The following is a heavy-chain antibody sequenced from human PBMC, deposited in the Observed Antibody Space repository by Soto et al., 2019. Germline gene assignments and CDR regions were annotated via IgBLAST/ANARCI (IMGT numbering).Heavy chain of an antibody. CDR1: GYTFTSYA. CDR3: AGGRVVAATLYYYYGMDV. J-gene: IGHJ6*02. D-gene: IGHD2-15*01. CDR2: INAGNGNT. Sequence: QVQLVQSGAEVKKPGASVKVSCKASGYTFTSYAMHWVRQAPGQRLEWMGWINAGNGNTKYSQKFQGRVTITRDTSASTAYMELSSLRSEDTAVYYCAGGRVVAATLYYYYGMDVWGHGTTVTVSS. V-gene: IGHV1-3*01.